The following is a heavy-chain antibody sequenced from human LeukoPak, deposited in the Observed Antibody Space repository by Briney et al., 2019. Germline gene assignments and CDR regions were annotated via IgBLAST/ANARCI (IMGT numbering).Heavy chain of an antibody. CDR3: AREARMDIVVVPAAIDYYYYYGMDV. CDR2: INPSGGST. D-gene: IGHD2-2*03. Sequence: ASVRVSCKASGYTFTSYYMHWVRQAPGQGLEWMGIINPSGGSTSYAQKFQGRVTTTRDTSTSTVYMELSSLRSEDTAVYYCAREARMDIVVVPAAIDYYYYYGMDVWGQGTTVTVSS. J-gene: IGHJ6*02. V-gene: IGHV1-46*01. CDR1: GYTFTSYY.